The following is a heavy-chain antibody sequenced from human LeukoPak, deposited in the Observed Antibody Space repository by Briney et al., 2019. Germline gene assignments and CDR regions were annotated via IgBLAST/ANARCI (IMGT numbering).Heavy chain of an antibody. CDR3: ARVEAYYYYMDV. Sequence: PEGSLRLSCAASGFTFSDYYMSWIRQAPGKGLEWVSYISSSGSTIYYADSVKGRFTISRDNAKNSLYLQMNSLRAEDTAVYYCARVEAYYYYMDVWGKGTTVTVSS. V-gene: IGHV3-11*04. CDR1: GFTFSDYY. J-gene: IGHJ6*03. CDR2: ISSSGSTI.